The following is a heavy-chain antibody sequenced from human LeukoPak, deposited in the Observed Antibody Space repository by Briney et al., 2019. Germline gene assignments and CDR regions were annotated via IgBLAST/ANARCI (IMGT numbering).Heavy chain of an antibody. V-gene: IGHV1-2*02. CDR3: ARDPDVTTRGVLVY. Sequence: ASVKVSCKASGYTFTGYYMHRVRQAPGQGLEWMGWINPNSGGTNYAQKFQGRVTMTRDTSISTAYMELSRLRSDDTAVYYCARDPDVTTRGVLVYWGQGTLVTVSS. J-gene: IGHJ4*02. CDR2: INPNSGGT. D-gene: IGHD4-11*01. CDR1: GYTFTGYY.